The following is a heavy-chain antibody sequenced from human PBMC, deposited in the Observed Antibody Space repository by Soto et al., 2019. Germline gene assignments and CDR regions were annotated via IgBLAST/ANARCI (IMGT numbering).Heavy chain of an antibody. J-gene: IGHJ6*02. V-gene: IGHV3-30*18. Sequence: QVQLVESGGGVVQPGRSLRLSCAASGFTFSSYGMHWVRQAPGKGLEWVAVISYDGSSNYYADSVKGRFTISRDNSKNTLYLQMNSLRAEDTAVYYCAKEGSDYDILTGSGYYGMDVWGEGTTVTVSS. D-gene: IGHD3-9*01. CDR1: GFTFSSYG. CDR3: AKEGSDYDILTGSGYYGMDV. CDR2: ISYDGSSN.